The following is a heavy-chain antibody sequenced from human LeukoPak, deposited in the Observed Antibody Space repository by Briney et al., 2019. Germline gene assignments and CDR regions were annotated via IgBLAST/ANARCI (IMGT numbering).Heavy chain of an antibody. Sequence: ESGPTLVNPTQTLTLTCTSSGFSLSTSGVGVGWIRQPPGKALEWLALIYWNDDKRYSPPLKSRLTITKDTSKNQVVLTMTNMDPVDTATYYCAHMARYCSSSSCYYFDYWGQGSLVTVSS. CDR2: IYWNDDK. CDR1: GFSLSTSGVG. V-gene: IGHV2-5*01. CDR3: AHMARYCSSSSCYYFDY. D-gene: IGHD2-2*01. J-gene: IGHJ4*02.